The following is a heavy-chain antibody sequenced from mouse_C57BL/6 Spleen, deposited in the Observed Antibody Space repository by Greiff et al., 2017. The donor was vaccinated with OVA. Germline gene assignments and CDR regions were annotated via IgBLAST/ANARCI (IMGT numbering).Heavy chain of an antibody. Sequence: EVKLVESGGGLVKPGGSLKLSYAASGFTFSDYGMHWVRQAPEKGLEWVAYISSGSSTIYYADTVKGRFTISRDNAKNTLFLQMTSLRSEDTAMYYCARKLGYWYFDVWGTGTTVTVSS. V-gene: IGHV5-17*01. D-gene: IGHD4-1*01. CDR2: ISSGSSTI. CDR1: GFTFSDYG. J-gene: IGHJ1*03. CDR3: ARKLGYWYFDV.